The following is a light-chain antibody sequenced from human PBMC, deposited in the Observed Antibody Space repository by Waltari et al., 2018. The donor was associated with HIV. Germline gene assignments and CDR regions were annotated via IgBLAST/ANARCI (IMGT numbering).Light chain of an antibody. Sequence: QSALTQPPSASGTPGQRVTISCSGRSSQVGRNAVYWYQKFPGSAPPLVIYRDNQRPPGVSDRFSGSKSGAAASLAISGLRSEDEADFYCSTWDDSLKDVLFGGGTKLTVL. CDR3: STWDDSLKDVL. CDR1: SSQVGRNA. CDR2: RDN. J-gene: IGLJ2*01. V-gene: IGLV1-47*01.